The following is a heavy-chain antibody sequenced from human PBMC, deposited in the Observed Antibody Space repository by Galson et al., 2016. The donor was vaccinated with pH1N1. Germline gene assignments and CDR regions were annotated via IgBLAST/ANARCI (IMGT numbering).Heavy chain of an antibody. CDR3: ARHAYGDSFDS. D-gene: IGHD4-17*01. CDR1: GFIFSDYS. Sequence: SLRLSCAASGFIFSDYSFIWVRQAPGKGLEWLSYISTGRRVVQYADSVKGRLTISRDNAQRSVYLQINSLRLEDTAVYHCARHAYGDSFDSCGRGTLVAVSS. CDR2: ISTGRRVV. J-gene: IGHJ4*02. V-gene: IGHV3-48*04.